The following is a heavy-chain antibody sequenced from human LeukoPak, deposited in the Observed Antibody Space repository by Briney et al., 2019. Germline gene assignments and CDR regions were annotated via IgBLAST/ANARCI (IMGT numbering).Heavy chain of an antibody. Sequence: SETLSLTCAVYGGSFSGYYWSWIRQPPGKGLEWVGEINHSGSTNYNPSLKSRVTISVDTSKNQFSLKLSSVTAADTAVYYCARGPPVGYCSSTSCRDPKRSAFDIWGQGTMVTVSS. V-gene: IGHV4-34*01. CDR1: GGSFSGYY. D-gene: IGHD2-2*01. CDR3: ARGPPVGYCSSTSCRDPKRSAFDI. J-gene: IGHJ3*02. CDR2: INHSGST.